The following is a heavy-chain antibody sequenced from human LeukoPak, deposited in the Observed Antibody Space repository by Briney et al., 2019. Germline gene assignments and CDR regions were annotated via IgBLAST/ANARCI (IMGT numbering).Heavy chain of an antibody. V-gene: IGHV3-74*01. CDR2: INSGGSST. CDR3: AGGGLQYDY. J-gene: IGHJ4*02. D-gene: IGHD5-18*01. Sequence: GGSLRLSCAASGFTFSNYWMHWVRQAPGKGLVWVSRINSGGSSTNYADSVKGRFTISRDNAKNTLFLQMNSLRAEDTAVYYCAGGGLQYDYWGQGTLVTVSS. CDR1: GFTFSNYW.